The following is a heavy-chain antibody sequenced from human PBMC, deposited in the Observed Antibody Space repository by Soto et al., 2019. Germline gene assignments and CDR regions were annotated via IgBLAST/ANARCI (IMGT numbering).Heavy chain of an antibody. V-gene: IGHV1-2*02. CDR2: INPNSGGT. CDR3: ARDWGITIFGVVIRTSYGMGV. J-gene: IGHJ6*02. D-gene: IGHD3-3*01. CDR1: GYTFTGYY. Sequence: ASLKVSCKASGYTFTGYYMHWVRQAPGQGLEWMGWINPNSGGTNYAQKFQGRVTMTRDTSISTAYMELSRLRSDDTAVYYCARDWGITIFGVVIRTSYGMGVWGQGTTVTVSS.